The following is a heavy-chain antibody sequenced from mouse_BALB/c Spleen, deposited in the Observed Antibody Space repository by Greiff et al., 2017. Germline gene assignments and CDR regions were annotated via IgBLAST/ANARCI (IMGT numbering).Heavy chain of an antibody. Sequence: EVKLQESGPELVKPGASMKISCKASGYSFTGYTMNWVKQSHGKNLEWIGLINPYNGGTSYNQKFKGKATLTVDKSSSTAYMELLSLTSEDSAVYYCARGNYGSSFYYAMDYWGQGTSVTVSS. CDR3: ARGNYGSSFYYAMDY. D-gene: IGHD1-1*01. CDR2: INPYNGGT. CDR1: GYSFTGYT. J-gene: IGHJ4*01. V-gene: IGHV1-18*01.